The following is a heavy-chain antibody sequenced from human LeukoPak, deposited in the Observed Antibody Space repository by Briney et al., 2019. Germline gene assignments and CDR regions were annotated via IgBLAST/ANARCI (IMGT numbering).Heavy chain of an antibody. D-gene: IGHD2-21*01. CDR3: ARGESDSPYYYYMDV. CDR1: GGSISSYY. Sequence: SETLSLTCTVSGGSISSYYWSWIRQPPGKGLEWIGYIYYSGSTNYNPSLKSRVTISVDTSKNQFSLKLSSVTAADTAVYYCARGESDSPYYYYMDVWGKGTTVTVSS. J-gene: IGHJ6*03. CDR2: IYYSGST. V-gene: IGHV4-59*01.